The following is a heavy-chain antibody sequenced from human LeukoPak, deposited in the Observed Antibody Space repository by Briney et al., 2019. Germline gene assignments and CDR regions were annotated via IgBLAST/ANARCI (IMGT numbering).Heavy chain of an antibody. Sequence: ASVKVSCKASGGTFSSYAISWVRQAPGQGLEWMGGIIPIFGTANYAQKFQGRVTIIADKSTSTAYMELSSLRSEDTAVYYCAAGYSSGWYRTDWFDPWGQGTLVTVSS. D-gene: IGHD6-19*01. V-gene: IGHV1-69*06. J-gene: IGHJ5*02. CDR3: AAGYSSGWYRTDWFDP. CDR1: GGTFSSYA. CDR2: IIPIFGTA.